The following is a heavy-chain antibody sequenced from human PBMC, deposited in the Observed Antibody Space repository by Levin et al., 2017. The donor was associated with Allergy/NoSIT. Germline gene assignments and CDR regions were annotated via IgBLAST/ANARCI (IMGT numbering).Heavy chain of an antibody. CDR3: ARDPSNTSGLRAHFDY. J-gene: IGHJ4*02. D-gene: IGHD3-22*01. Sequence: GASVKVSCKASGYTFTHHGITWVRQAPGQGLEWMGWISCYNGDTIYSQNLQGRVTLTKDSSTSTVYMELRSLRSDDTAIYYCARDPSNTSGLRAHFDYWGQGTLVTVSS. CDR2: ISCYNGDT. V-gene: IGHV1-18*01. CDR1: GYTFTHHG.